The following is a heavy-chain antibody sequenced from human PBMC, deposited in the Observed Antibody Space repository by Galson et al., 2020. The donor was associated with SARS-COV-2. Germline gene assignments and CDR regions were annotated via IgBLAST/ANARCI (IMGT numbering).Heavy chain of an antibody. Sequence: GESLKISCAASGFTFSSYGMHWVRQAPGKGLEWVAVISYDGSNKYYADSVKGRFTISRDNSKNTLYLQMNSLRAEDTAVYYCAKDALTGIVGAPNWFDPWGQGTLVTVSS. V-gene: IGHV3-30*18. J-gene: IGHJ5*02. CDR2: ISYDGSNK. CDR1: GFTFSSYG. CDR3: AKDALTGIVGAPNWFDP. D-gene: IGHD1-26*01.